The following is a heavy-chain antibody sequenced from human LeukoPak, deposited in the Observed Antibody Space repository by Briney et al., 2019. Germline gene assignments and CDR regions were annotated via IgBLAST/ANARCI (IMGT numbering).Heavy chain of an antibody. CDR3: ARGLPSRGESITIFGVVIIPGDIWFDP. J-gene: IGHJ5*02. CDR2: ISSSSSYI. V-gene: IGHV3-21*01. Sequence: GGSLRLSCAASGFTFSSYSMNWVRQAPGKGLEWVSSISSSSSYIYYADSVKGRFTISRDNAKNSLYLQMNSLRAEDTAVYYCARGLPSRGESITIFGVVIIPGDIWFDPWGQGTLVTVSS. CDR1: GFTFSSYS. D-gene: IGHD3-3*01.